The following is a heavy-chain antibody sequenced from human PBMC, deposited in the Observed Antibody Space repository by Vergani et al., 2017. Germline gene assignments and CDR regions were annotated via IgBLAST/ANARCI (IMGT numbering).Heavy chain of an antibody. CDR1: GFTFSSHG. Sequence: QVQLVESEGGVVQPGRSLTLSCVASGFTFSSHGMHWVRQAPGKGLEWVAVIWYDGSKTQYADSEKGRVTISRDNSKNTVGLEMSSLRVDDTATYYCARDVWDCSGISCFLRAGEFYYMDVWGQGTKVTVSS. D-gene: IGHD3-16*01. CDR3: ARDVWDCSGISCFLRAGEFYYMDV. CDR2: IWYDGSKT. J-gene: IGHJ6*03. V-gene: IGHV3-33*01.